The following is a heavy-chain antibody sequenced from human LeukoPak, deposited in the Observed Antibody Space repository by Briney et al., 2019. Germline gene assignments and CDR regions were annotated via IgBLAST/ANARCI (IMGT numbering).Heavy chain of an antibody. CDR1: GDSVSNNRAT. D-gene: IGHD6-19*01. Sequence: SQTLSHTCGISGDSVSNNRATWNWIRQSPSRGLEWLGRTYYRSKWYNDYAVSVKSRLTINPDTSKNQFSLQLDSVTPEDTAVYYCARGGYGMTVAQFDYWGQGTLVTVSS. CDR3: ARGGYGMTVAQFDY. J-gene: IGHJ4*02. CDR2: TYYRSKWYN. V-gene: IGHV6-1*01.